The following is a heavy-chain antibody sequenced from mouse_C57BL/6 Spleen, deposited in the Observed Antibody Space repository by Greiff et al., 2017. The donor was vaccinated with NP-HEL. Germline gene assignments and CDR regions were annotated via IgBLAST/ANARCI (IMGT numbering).Heavy chain of an antibody. Sequence: QVQLQQSGAELVRPGTSVKVSCKASGYAFTNYLIEWVKQRPGQGLEWIGVINPGSGGTNYNEKFKGKATLTADKSSSTAYMQLSSLTSEDSAVYFCARESSYYYGSSSYFDYWGQGTTLTVSS. J-gene: IGHJ2*01. CDR1: GYAFTNYL. CDR2: INPGSGGT. D-gene: IGHD1-1*01. V-gene: IGHV1-54*01. CDR3: ARESSYYYGSSSYFDY.